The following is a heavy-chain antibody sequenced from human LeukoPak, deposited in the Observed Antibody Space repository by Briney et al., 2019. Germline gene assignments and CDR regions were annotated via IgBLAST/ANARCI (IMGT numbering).Heavy chain of an antibody. V-gene: IGHV4-39*07. Sequence: SETLSLTCTVSGGSISSSSYYWGWIRQPPGNGLEWIGSIYYSGSTYYNPSLKSRVTISVDTSKNQFSLKLSSVTAADTAVYYCASRARTIAVAGTSHDAFDIWGQGTMVTVSS. CDR1: GGSISSSSYY. D-gene: IGHD6-19*01. CDR2: IYYSGST. J-gene: IGHJ3*02. CDR3: ASRARTIAVAGTSHDAFDI.